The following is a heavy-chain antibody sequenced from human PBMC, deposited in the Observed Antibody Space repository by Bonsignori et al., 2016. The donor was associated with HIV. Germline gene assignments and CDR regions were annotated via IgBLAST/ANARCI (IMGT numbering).Heavy chain of an antibody. Sequence: SVKVSCKASGGTFSSYAISWVRQAPGQGLEWMGGIIPIFGTANYAQKFQGRVTITADESTSTAYMELSSLRSEDTAVYYCARDLPYYYDSSGPKNEAGLGYWGQGTLVTVSS. J-gene: IGHJ4*02. CDR1: GGTFSSYA. CDR2: IIPIFGTA. D-gene: IGHD3-22*01. V-gene: IGHV1-69*13. CDR3: ARDLPYYYDSSGPKNEAGLGY.